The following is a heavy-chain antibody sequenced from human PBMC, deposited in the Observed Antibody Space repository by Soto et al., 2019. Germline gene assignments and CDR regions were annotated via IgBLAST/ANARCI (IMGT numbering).Heavy chain of an antibody. CDR3: ARGYYGSGNYYNPTRGMDV. CDR1: GGSISSGGYY. V-gene: IGHV4-31*03. D-gene: IGHD3-10*01. J-gene: IGHJ6*02. Sequence: QVQLQESGPGLVKPSQTLSLTCTVSGGSISSGGYYWGWIRQPPGKGLEWIGYIYYSGSTYYNPSLNSRVTTSVDTSKNPFSLKLSSVTAADTAVYWCARGYYGSGNYYNPTRGMDVWGQGTTVTVSS. CDR2: IYYSGST.